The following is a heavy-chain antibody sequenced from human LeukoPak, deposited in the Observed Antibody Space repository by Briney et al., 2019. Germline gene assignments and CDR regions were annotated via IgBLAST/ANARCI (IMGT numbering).Heavy chain of an antibody. Sequence: PSETLSLTCTVSGGSISRSSYYWSWIRQPAGKGLEWIGRIYTSGSTNYNPSLKSRVTMSVDTSKNQFSLKLSSVTAADTAVYYCARDSSGWWTDWFDPWGQGTLVTVSS. D-gene: IGHD6-19*01. J-gene: IGHJ5*02. CDR3: ARDSSGWWTDWFDP. V-gene: IGHV4-61*02. CDR2: IYTSGST. CDR1: GGSISRSSYY.